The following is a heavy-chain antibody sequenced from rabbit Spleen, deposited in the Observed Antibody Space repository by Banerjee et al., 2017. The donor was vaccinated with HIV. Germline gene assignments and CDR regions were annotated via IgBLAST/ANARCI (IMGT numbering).Heavy chain of an antibody. Sequence: QTLEESGGDLVKPGASLTLTCTASGFDLSNYYYIYWVRQAPGKGLEWIGCIYTGGSGGIYYASWAKGRFTISKTSSTTVTLQMTSLTAADTATYFCASGYSDVYFNLWGPGTLVTVS. CDR2: IYTGGSGGI. V-gene: IGHV1S40*01. CDR1: GFDLSNYYY. D-gene: IGHD1-1*01. CDR3: ASGYSDVYFNL. J-gene: IGHJ4*01.